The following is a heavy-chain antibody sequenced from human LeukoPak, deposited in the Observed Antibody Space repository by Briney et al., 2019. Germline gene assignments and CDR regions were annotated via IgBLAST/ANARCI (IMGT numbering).Heavy chain of an antibody. CDR3: ARVPADGANGTQMGDAFDI. CDR1: GYTFTGYY. CDR2: INPNSGGT. D-gene: IGHD4/OR15-4a*01. V-gene: IGHV1-2*02. Sequence: ASVKVSCKASGYTFTGYYMHWVRQAPGQGLEWMGWINPNSGGTNYAQKFQGRVTMTRDTSISTAYMELSRLRSDDTAVYYCARVPADGANGTQMGDAFDIWGQGTMVTVSS. J-gene: IGHJ3*02.